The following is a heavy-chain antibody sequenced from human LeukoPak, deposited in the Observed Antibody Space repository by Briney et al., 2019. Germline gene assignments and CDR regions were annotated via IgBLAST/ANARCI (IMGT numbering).Heavy chain of an antibody. CDR1: GYIFTDYY. CDR3: ARDRWELPYDFDY. V-gene: IGHV1-46*01. Sequence: ASVKVSCKTSGYIFTDYYIHWVRQAPGQGLKWMGILNSSGGSTTYAQKFQGRITMTRDASTSTVYMELRSLRSEDTAVYYCARDRWELPYDFDYWGQGTLVTVSS. J-gene: IGHJ4*02. CDR2: LNSSGGST. D-gene: IGHD1-26*01.